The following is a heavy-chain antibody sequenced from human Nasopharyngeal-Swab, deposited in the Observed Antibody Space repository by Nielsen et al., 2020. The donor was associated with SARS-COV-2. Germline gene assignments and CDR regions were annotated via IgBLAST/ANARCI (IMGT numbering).Heavy chain of an antibody. CDR1: CYTFSNYG. Sequence: ASVKVSCRASCYTFSNYGISFVRQAPGQGLEWMVWTIVYNGNTNYAPKLQGRVTLTTDTSTSTAYMELRSLRSADTAVYYCARDGMDSWFGEFDLWGQGTLVTVSS. CDR3: ARDGMDSWFGEFDL. V-gene: IGHV1-18*01. CDR2: TIVYNGNT. D-gene: IGHD3-10*01. J-gene: IGHJ4*02.